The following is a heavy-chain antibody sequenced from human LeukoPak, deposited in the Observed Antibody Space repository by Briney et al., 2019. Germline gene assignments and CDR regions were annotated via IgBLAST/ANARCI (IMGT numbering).Heavy chain of an antibody. CDR2: INSDGSTT. V-gene: IGHV3-74*01. CDR3: AREGIAGDFDY. D-gene: IGHD6-13*01. Sequence: GGSLRLSCAASGFTFSSYGMHWVRQAPGKGLVWVSRINSDGSTTNYADSVKGRFTISRDNAKNTLYLQMNSLRAEDTAVYYCAREGIAGDFDYWGQGTLVTVSS. CDR1: GFTFSSYG. J-gene: IGHJ4*02.